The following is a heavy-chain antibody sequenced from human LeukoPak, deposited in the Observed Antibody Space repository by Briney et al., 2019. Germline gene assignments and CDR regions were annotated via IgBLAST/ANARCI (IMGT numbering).Heavy chain of an antibody. D-gene: IGHD2-2*01. Sequence: SETLSLTCTVSGGSVSSGSYYWSWIRQPPGKGLEWIGYIYYSGSTNYNPSLKSRVTISVDTSKNRLSLKLSSVTAADTAVYYCARLDCSSTSCYAFDYWGQGTLVTVSS. J-gene: IGHJ4*02. V-gene: IGHV4-61*01. CDR1: GGSVSSGSYY. CDR2: IYYSGST. CDR3: ARLDCSSTSCYAFDY.